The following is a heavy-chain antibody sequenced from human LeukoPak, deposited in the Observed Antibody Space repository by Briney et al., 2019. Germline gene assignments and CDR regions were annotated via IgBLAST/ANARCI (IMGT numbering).Heavy chain of an antibody. CDR1: GFTVSSNY. Sequence: GGSLRLSCAASGFTVSSNYMSWVRQAPGKGLEWVSVIYSGGSTYYADSVKGRFTISRDNPKNTLYLQMNSLRAEDTAVYYCARGEGEMATVYFDYWGQGTLVTVSS. CDR2: IYSGGST. J-gene: IGHJ4*02. V-gene: IGHV3-53*01. CDR3: ARGEGEMATVYFDY. D-gene: IGHD5-24*01.